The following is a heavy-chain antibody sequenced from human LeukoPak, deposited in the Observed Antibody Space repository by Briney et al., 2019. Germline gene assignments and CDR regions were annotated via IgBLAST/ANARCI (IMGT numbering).Heavy chain of an antibody. D-gene: IGHD5-18*01. V-gene: IGHV1-69*04. Sequence: SVKVSCKASGGTFSSYAISWVRQAPGQGLEWMGRIIPILGIANYAQKLQGRVTITADKSTSTAYMELSSLRSEDTAVYYCARETDSYGTEFDDWGQGTLVTVSS. CDR3: ARETDSYGTEFDD. CDR1: GGTFSSYA. J-gene: IGHJ4*02. CDR2: IIPILGIA.